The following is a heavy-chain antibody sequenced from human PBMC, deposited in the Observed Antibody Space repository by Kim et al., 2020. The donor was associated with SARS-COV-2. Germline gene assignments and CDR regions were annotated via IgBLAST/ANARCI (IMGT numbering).Heavy chain of an antibody. D-gene: IGHD2-15*01. V-gene: IGHV1-24*01. CDR1: GYTLTELS. J-gene: IGHJ3*02. CDR2: FDPEDGET. Sequence: ASVKVSCKVSGYTLTELSMHWVRQAPGKGLEWMGGFDPEDGETIYAQKFQGRVTMTEDTSTDTAYMELSSLRSEDTAVYYCATEVPPGGYCSGGSCYSLAFDIWGQGTMVTVSS. CDR3: ATEVPPGGYCSGGSCYSLAFDI.